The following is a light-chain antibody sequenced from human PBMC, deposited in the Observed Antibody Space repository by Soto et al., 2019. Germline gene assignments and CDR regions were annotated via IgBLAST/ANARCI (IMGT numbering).Light chain of an antibody. CDR2: DAS. CDR1: QSVSSY. CDR3: QQRSNWPPWT. V-gene: IGKV3-11*01. Sequence: EIVLTQSPATLSLSPGERATLSCRASQSVSSYLAWYQQKPGQAPRLLIYDASNRAPGIPARFSGSGSGTGFTLTISSLEPDDFAVYYCQQRSNWPPWTFGQGTKVEIK. J-gene: IGKJ1*01.